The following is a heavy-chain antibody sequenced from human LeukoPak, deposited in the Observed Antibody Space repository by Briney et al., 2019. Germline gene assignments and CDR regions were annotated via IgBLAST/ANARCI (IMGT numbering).Heavy chain of an antibody. J-gene: IGHJ4*02. CDR2: INPDGRGK. CDR3: ASWGAGGNS. D-gene: IGHD3-16*01. V-gene: IGHV3-7*01. CDR1: GFTLSTYW. Sequence: GGSLRLSCEASGFTLSTYWMNWVRQVPGMGLDWVANINPDGRGKRYVDSVKGRFTIARDNADNSLSLQMNSRRAEDTAVYYCASWGAGGNSWGQGTLVTVSS.